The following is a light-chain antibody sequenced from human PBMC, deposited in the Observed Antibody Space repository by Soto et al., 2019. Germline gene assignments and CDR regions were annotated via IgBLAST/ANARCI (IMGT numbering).Light chain of an antibody. CDR3: QAWDTSSDHPVV. V-gene: IGLV3-21*02. Sequence: SYVLTQPPSVSVAPGQTARITCGGNNIGGKSVHWYQQRPGQAPVLVVYDDSDRPSGIPERFSGSNSGNTATLTISRVEAGDEADYYCQAWDTSSDHPVVFGGGTKLTV. J-gene: IGLJ2*01. CDR1: NIGGKS. CDR2: DDS.